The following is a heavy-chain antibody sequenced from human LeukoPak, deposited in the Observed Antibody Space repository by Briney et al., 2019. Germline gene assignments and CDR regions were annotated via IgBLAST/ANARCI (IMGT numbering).Heavy chain of an antibody. CDR1: GFTFSDYY. D-gene: IGHD6-6*01. V-gene: IGHV3-11*01. CDR3: AKDQGRYSSSANYFDY. Sequence: GGSLRLSCAASGFTFSDYYMSWIRQAPGKGLEWVSYISSSGSTIYYADSVKGRFTISRDNAKNSLYLQMNSLRAEDTAVYYCAKDQGRYSSSANYFDYWGQGTLVTVSS. CDR2: ISSSGSTI. J-gene: IGHJ4*02.